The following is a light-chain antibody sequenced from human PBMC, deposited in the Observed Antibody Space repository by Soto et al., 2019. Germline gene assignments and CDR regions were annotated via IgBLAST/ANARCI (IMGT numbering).Light chain of an antibody. Sequence: EIVMTQSPATLSVSPGERATLSCRASQSVSSNLAWYQQKPGQAPRLLIYGASTRATGIPARFSGSGSGTEFTLTISSLQSEDFGVYHCQQYNNWPPWTGGQGTKVEIK. J-gene: IGKJ1*01. CDR2: GAS. CDR3: QQYNNWPPWT. V-gene: IGKV3-15*01. CDR1: QSVSSN.